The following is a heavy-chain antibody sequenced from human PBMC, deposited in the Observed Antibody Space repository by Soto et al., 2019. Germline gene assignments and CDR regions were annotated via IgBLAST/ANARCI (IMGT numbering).Heavy chain of an antibody. CDR1: GYTFTSYD. V-gene: IGHV1-8*01. CDR3: ARGDSRAVYGDYGPPYYYYYMDV. D-gene: IGHD4-17*01. CDR2: MNPNSGNT. J-gene: IGHJ6*03. Sequence: ASVKVSCKASGYTFTSYDINWVRQATGQGLEWMGWMNPNSGNTGYAQKFQGRVTMTRNTSISTAYMELSSLRSEDTAVYYCARGDSRAVYGDYGPPYYYYYMDVWGKGTTVTVSS.